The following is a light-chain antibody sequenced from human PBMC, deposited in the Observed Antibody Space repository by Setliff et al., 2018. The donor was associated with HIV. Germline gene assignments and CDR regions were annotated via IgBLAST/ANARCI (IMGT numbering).Light chain of an antibody. Sequence: QSALTQPASVSGSPGQSITTACTGTSSDVGAYNYVSWYQQHPGIAPQLMIYEVSKRPSGVSKRFSGSKSGSAASLTISGLQPDDEADYFCSSYAGSNRFDVFGSGTKVTVL. CDR2: EVS. CDR3: SSYAGSNRFDV. CDR1: SSDVGAYNY. J-gene: IGLJ1*01. V-gene: IGLV2-23*02.